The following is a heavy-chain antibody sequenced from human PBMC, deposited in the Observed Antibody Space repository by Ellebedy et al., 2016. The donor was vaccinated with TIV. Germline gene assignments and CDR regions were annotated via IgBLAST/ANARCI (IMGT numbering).Heavy chain of an antibody. CDR3: ARDQEASQYYYGSGTYIVWFDP. J-gene: IGHJ5*02. V-gene: IGHV1-24*01. CDR2: FDPEDGET. Sequence: ASVKVSCKVSGYTLTELSMHWVRQAPGKGLEWMGGFDPEDGETIYAQKFQGRVTMTTESSTSTAYMELRSLRSDDTAVYSFARDQEASQYYYGSGTYIVWFDPWGPGTLVTVSS. D-gene: IGHD3-10*01. CDR1: GYTLTELS.